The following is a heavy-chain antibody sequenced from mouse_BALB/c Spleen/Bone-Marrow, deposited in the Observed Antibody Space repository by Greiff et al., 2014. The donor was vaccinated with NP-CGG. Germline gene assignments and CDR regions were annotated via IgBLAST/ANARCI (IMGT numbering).Heavy chain of an antibody. CDR2: INPYNGDT. Sequence: EVQLQQSGPELVKPGASVKISCKASGYSFTGYFMNWVMQSHGKSLEWIGRINPYNGDTLYNQKFKGKATLTVDKSSSTAHMELRSLASEDSAVYYCASSFITTAYYFDYSGQGSTLPFSS. D-gene: IGHD1-2*01. CDR3: ASSFITTAYYFDY. CDR1: GYSFTGYF. V-gene: IGHV1-20*02. J-gene: IGHJ2*01.